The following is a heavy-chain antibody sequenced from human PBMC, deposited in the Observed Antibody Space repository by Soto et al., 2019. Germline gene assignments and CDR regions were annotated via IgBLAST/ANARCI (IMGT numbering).Heavy chain of an antibody. CDR3: ARDLDRIVGATDYYYYGMDV. Sequence: GASVKVSCKASGYTFTSYYMHWVRQAPGQGLEWMGIINPSGGSTSYAQKFQGRVTMTRDTSTSTVYMELSSLRSEDTAVYYCARDLDRIVGATDYYYYGMDVWVQGTTVTVSS. V-gene: IGHV1-46*01. D-gene: IGHD1-26*01. CDR2: INPSGGST. J-gene: IGHJ6*02. CDR1: GYTFTSYY.